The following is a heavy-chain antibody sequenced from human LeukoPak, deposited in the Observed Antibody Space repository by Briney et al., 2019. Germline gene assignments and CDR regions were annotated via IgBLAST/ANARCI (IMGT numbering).Heavy chain of an antibody. V-gene: IGHV4-34*01. CDR3: ARMGVGATADAFDI. Sequence: SETLSLTCSVTGGSISSYYWSWIRQPPGKGLEWIGEINHSGSTNYNPSLKSRVTISVDTSKNQFSLKLSSVTAADTAVYYCARMGVGATADAFDIWGQGTMVTVSS. D-gene: IGHD1-26*01. CDR1: GGSISSYY. CDR2: INHSGST. J-gene: IGHJ3*02.